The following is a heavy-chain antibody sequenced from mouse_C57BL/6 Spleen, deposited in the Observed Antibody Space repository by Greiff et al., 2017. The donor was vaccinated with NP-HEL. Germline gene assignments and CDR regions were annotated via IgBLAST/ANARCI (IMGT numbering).Heavy chain of an antibody. CDR1: GYSITSGYY. J-gene: IGHJ3*01. Sequence: EVQLQESGPGLVKPSQSLSLTCSVTGYSITSGYYWNWIRQFPGNKLEWMGYISYDGSNNYNPSLKNRISITRDTSKNQFFLKLNSVTTEDTATYYCAREKMGSSWFAYWGQGTLVTVSA. CDR2: ISYDGSN. V-gene: IGHV3-6*01. D-gene: IGHD1-1*01. CDR3: AREKMGSSWFAY.